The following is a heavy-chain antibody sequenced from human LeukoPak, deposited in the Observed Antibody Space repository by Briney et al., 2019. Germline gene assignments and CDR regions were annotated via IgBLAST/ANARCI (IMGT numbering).Heavy chain of an antibody. J-gene: IGHJ4*02. Sequence: SETLSLTCTVSGGSISSSSYYWGWIRQPPGKGLEWIGYIYYSGSTNYNPSLKSRVTISVDTSKNQFSLKLSSVTAADTAVYYCARAGHYSSSSGKIDYWGQGTLVTVSS. V-gene: IGHV4-61*05. CDR3: ARAGHYSSSSGKIDY. CDR2: IYYSGST. CDR1: GGSISSSSYY. D-gene: IGHD6-6*01.